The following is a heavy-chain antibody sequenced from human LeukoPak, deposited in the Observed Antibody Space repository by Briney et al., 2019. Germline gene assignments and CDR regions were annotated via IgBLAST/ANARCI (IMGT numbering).Heavy chain of an antibody. CDR3: ARAGGTSWADY. V-gene: IGHV3-7*01. D-gene: IGHD6-13*01. CDR1: GFTFSDYW. CDR2: INPVGRDT. J-gene: IGHJ4*02. Sequence: GGSLRLSCEGSGFTFSDYWMGWVRQAPGKGLEWVANINPVGRDTYYVDSVKGRFTISRDNGKNSLYLQMNSLRVEDTAIYYCARAGGTSWADYWGQGTLVTVSS.